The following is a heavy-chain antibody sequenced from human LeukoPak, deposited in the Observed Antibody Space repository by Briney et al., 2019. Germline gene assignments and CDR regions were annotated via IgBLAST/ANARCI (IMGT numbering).Heavy chain of an antibody. Sequence: SETLSLTCTVPGGSINGYYWTWIRQPPGKGLEWIGYIYYSGSTFYNPSLKSRVTISLDTSKNQFSLKVTSVTAADTAVYYCARDRRGYYSELDFWGQGTLVTVSS. J-gene: IGHJ4*02. CDR3: ARDRRGYYSELDF. CDR2: IYYSGST. V-gene: IGHV4-59*01. D-gene: IGHD3-22*01. CDR1: GGSINGYY.